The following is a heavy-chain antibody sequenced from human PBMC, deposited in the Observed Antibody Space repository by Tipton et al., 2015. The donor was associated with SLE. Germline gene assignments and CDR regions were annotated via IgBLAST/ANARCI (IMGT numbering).Heavy chain of an antibody. V-gene: IGHV4-61*02. CDR1: GGSMNSGSNY. CDR3: ARDYAALAGTTVPAYYFAMDV. CDR2: IYISGST. D-gene: IGHD1-7*01. J-gene: IGHJ6*02. Sequence: TLSLTCTVSGGSMNSGSNYWNWIRQPAGKGLEWIGRIYISGSTDYSPSLESRVTMSIDTSKNQFSLKLTSVTAADTAVYYCARDYAALAGTTVPAYYFAMDVWGQGTTVTVSS.